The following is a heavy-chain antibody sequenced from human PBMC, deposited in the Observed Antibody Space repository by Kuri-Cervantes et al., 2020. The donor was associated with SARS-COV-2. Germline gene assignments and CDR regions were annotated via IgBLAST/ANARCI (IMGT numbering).Heavy chain of an antibody. D-gene: IGHD3-16*01. J-gene: IGHJ6*03. Sequence: GESLKISCAASGFTFSSYGMRWVRQAPGKGLEWVAFIRYDGSNKYYADSVKGRFTISRDNSKNTLYLQMNSLRAEDTAVYYCAKAGENYYYYYMDVWGKGTTVTVSS. CDR2: IRYDGSNK. V-gene: IGHV3-30*02. CDR1: GFTFSSYG. CDR3: AKAGENYYYYYMDV.